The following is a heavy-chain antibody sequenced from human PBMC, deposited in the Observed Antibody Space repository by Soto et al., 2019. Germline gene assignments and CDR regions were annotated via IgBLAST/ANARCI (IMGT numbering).Heavy chain of an antibody. D-gene: IGHD6-13*01. CDR3: ISVDHSSWSPLDY. J-gene: IGHJ4*02. V-gene: IGHV3-73*02. CDR2: IRGKANNYAT. Sequence: EVQLVESGGGLVQPGGSLKLSCAASGFTFSGSAMHWVRQASGKGLEWVGRIRGKANNYATAYAASVKGRFTISRDDSKNTAYLQMNSLKTEDTAVYHCISVDHSSWSPLDYWGQGTLVTVSS. CDR1: GFTFSGSA.